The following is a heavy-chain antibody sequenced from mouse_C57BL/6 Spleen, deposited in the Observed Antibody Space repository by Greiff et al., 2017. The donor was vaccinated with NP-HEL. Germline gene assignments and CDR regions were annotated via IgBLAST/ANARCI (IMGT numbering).Heavy chain of an antibody. J-gene: IGHJ4*01. V-gene: IGHV5-9-1*02. CDR1: GFTFSSYA. Sequence: EVQGVESGEGLVKPGGSLKLSCAASGFTFSSYAMSWVRQTPEKRLEWVAYISSGGDYIYYADTVKGRFTISRDNARNTLYLQMSSLKSEDTAMYYCTIEGGLLSYAMDYWGQGTSVTVSS. D-gene: IGHD2-3*01. CDR2: ISSGGDYI. CDR3: TIEGGLLSYAMDY.